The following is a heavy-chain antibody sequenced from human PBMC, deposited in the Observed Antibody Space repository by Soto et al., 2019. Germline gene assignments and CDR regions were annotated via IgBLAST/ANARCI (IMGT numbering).Heavy chain of an antibody. D-gene: IGHD2-8*01. Sequence: ASVKVSCKASGYTFTSYGISWVRQAPGQGLEWMGWISAYNGNTNYAQKLQGRVTMTTDTSTSTAYMELRSLRSDDTAVYYCARVGPLGGRYCTNGVCYSTGWFDPWGQGTLVTVSS. CDR1: GYTFTSYG. CDR3: ARVGPLGGRYCTNGVCYSTGWFDP. CDR2: ISAYNGNT. J-gene: IGHJ5*02. V-gene: IGHV1-18*04.